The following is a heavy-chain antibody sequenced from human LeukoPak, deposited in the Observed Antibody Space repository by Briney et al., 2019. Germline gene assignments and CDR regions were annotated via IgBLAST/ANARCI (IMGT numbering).Heavy chain of an antibody. Sequence: ASVKVSCKASGYTFTGYYMHWVRQAPGQGLEWMGWMNPNSGNTGYAQKFQGRVTMTRNTSISTAYMELSSLRSEDTAVYYCARVEAYCGGDCYSDWGQGTLVTVSS. V-gene: IGHV1-8*02. J-gene: IGHJ4*02. CDR3: ARVEAYCGGDCYSD. CDR1: GYTFTGYY. CDR2: MNPNSGNT. D-gene: IGHD2-21*02.